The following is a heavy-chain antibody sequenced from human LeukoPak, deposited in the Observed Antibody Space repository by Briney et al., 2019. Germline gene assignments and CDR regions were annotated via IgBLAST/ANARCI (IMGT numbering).Heavy chain of an antibody. J-gene: IGHJ5*02. Sequence: PSQTLSLTCTVAGGSISSYYCSWIRQPAENGLEWVGYIYYSGSTNSNPSLKSRATISVNTSKNQFSLKLSSVTAADTAVYYCARGIVVVPAALPFPGWFDPWGQGTLVTVSS. CDR3: ARGIVVVPAALPFPGWFDP. CDR2: IYYSGST. CDR1: GGSISSYY. V-gene: IGHV4-59*01. D-gene: IGHD2-2*02.